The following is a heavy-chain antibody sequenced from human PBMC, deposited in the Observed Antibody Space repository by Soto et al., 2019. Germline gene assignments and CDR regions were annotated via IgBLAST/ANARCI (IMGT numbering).Heavy chain of an antibody. Sequence: QVQLVQSGAEVKKPGASVKVSCKASGYTFTSYYMHWVRQAPGQGLEWMGIINPSGGSTSYAQKFQGRVTMTRDTSTSTVYMELSSLRSEDTAVYYCARGVDTAMVLASWFDPWGQGTLVTVSS. J-gene: IGHJ5*02. CDR1: GYTFTSYY. D-gene: IGHD5-18*01. V-gene: IGHV1-46*03. CDR2: INPSGGST. CDR3: ARGVDTAMVLASWFDP.